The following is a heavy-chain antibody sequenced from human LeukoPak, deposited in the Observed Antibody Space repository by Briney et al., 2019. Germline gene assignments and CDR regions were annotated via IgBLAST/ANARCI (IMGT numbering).Heavy chain of an antibody. CDR3: ARVSERTVRGVYYYYYGMDV. V-gene: IGHV3-74*01. CDR1: GFIFSSYD. Sequence: GRSLRLSCAASGFIFSSYDMHWVRQAPGKGLVWVSRINSDGSSTSYADSVKGRFTISRDNAKNTLYLQMNSLRAEDTAVYYCARVSERTVRGVYYYYYGMDVWGQGTTVTVSS. CDR2: INSDGSST. D-gene: IGHD3-10*01. J-gene: IGHJ6*02.